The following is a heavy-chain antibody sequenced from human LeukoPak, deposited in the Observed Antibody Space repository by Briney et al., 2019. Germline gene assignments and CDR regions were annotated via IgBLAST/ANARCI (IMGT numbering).Heavy chain of an antibody. CDR2: IYSGGST. CDR3: AKDKASRSGWLDY. CDR1: GFTVSSNY. V-gene: IGHV3-66*01. J-gene: IGHJ4*02. Sequence: PGGSLRLSCAASGFTVSSNYMSWVRQAPGKGLEWVSVIYSGGSTYYADSVKGRFTISRDNSKNTLYLQMNSLRAEDTAVYYCAKDKASRSGWLDYWGQGTLVTVSS. D-gene: IGHD6-19*01.